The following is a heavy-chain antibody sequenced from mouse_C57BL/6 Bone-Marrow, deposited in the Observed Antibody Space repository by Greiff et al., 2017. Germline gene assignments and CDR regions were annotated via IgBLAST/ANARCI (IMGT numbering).Heavy chain of an antibody. V-gene: IGHV5-9*04. CDR1: GFTFSSYT. CDR2: ISGGGGNT. Sequence: EVHLVEPGGGLVKPGGSLKLSCAASGFTFSSYTMPWVRQTPGKRLEWVATISGGGGNTYYPDSVKGRFTISRDKAKNTLYLQMSSLRSEDTAVYYCASPVYGYYFYYWGQGTTLTVSS. CDR3: ASPVYGYYFYY. D-gene: IGHD1-1*01. J-gene: IGHJ2*01.